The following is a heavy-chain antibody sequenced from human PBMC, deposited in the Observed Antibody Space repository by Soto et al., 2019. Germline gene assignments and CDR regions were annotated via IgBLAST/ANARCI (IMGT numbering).Heavy chain of an antibody. V-gene: IGHV4-59*01. CDR3: GIGGMAAARVYYGMDV. D-gene: IGHD6-13*01. J-gene: IGHJ6*02. CDR1: GGSISSYY. Sequence: PSETLSLTCTVSGGSISSYYWSWIRQPPGKGLEWIGYIYYSGSTNYNPSLKSRVTISVDTSKNQFSLKLSSVTAADTAVYYCGIGGMAAARVYYGMDVWGQGTTVTVSS. CDR2: IYYSGST.